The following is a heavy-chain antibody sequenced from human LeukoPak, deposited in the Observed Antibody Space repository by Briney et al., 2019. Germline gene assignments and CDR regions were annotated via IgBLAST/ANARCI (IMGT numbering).Heavy chain of an antibody. V-gene: IGHV1-2*06. J-gene: IGHJ4*02. D-gene: IGHD1-14*01. CDR1: GYTFTGYY. CDR3: ARGPADLTGNFDY. CDR2: INPNSGGT. Sequence: ASVKVSCKPSGYTFTGYYMHWVRQAPGQGLEWMGRINPNSGGTNYAQKFQGKVTMTRDTSISTAYMEMSWLRSDDTAVYYCARGPADLTGNFDYWGQGTLVAVSS.